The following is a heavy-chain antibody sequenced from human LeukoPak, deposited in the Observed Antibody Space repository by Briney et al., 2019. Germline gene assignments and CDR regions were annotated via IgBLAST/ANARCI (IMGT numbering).Heavy chain of an antibody. D-gene: IGHD2-2*02. Sequence: SAGTLRLSCAASGFTFSSYSMNWVRQAPGKGLEWVSYISSSSSTIYYADSVKGRFTSSRDNAKNSLYRQMNSLRAEDTAVYYCARSRYTRGPIYYYYGMDVWGQGTTVTVSS. CDR2: ISSSSSTI. CDR3: ARSRYTRGPIYYYYGMDV. CDR1: GFTFSSYS. V-gene: IGHV3-48*01. J-gene: IGHJ6*02.